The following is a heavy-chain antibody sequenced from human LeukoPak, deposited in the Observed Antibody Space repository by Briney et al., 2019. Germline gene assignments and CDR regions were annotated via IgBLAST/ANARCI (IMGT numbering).Heavy chain of an antibody. J-gene: IGHJ5*02. D-gene: IGHD2-15*01. CDR2: MNPNSGNT. CDR1: GYTFTSYD. Sequence: ASVKVSCKASGYTFTSYDINWVRQATGQGLEWMGWMNPNSGNTGYAQKFQGRVTMTRNTSISTAYMELSSLRSEDTAVYYCARARSGGSCYSVPCPFDPWGQGTLVTVSS. CDR3: ARARSGGSCYSVPCPFDP. V-gene: IGHV1-8*01.